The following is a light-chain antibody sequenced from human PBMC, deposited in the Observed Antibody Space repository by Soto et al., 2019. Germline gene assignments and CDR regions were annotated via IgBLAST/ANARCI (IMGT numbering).Light chain of an antibody. Sequence: EIVLTQSPGTLSLSPGERATLSCRASQSVTSRYFAWYQQKPGQAPRLLIYDTSSRATGIPDRFSGSGSGTDFTLTISSLEPEDFAVYYCQQRSNWWITFGQGTRLEN. CDR2: DTS. V-gene: IGKV3D-20*02. CDR1: QSVTSRY. CDR3: QQRSNWWIT. J-gene: IGKJ5*01.